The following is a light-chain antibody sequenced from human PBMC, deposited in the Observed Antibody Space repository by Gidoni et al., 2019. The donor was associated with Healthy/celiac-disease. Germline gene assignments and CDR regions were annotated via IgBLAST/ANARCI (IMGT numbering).Light chain of an antibody. V-gene: IGLV7-46*01. J-gene: IGLJ3*02. CDR2: DTS. CDR1: TGAVTSGHY. Sequence: QAVVTQEPSLTVSPGGTVTLTCGSSTGAVTSGHYPYWFQQKPGQAHRTLIYDTSNKHSWTPARFSGSLLGGKAALTLSGAQPEDEAEYYCLLSYSGAHWVFGGGTKLTVL. CDR3: LLSYSGAHWV.